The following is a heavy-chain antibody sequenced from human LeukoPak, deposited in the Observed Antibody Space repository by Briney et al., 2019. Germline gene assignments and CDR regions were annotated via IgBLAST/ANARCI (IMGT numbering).Heavy chain of an antibody. CDR3: ARSPYSGSYYGY. V-gene: IGHV1-2*02. CDR1: GYTFTGYY. Sequence: PLASVKVSCTASGYTFTGYYMHWVRQAPGQGLEWMGWINPNSGGTNYAQKFQGRVTMTRDTSISTAYMELSRLRSDDTAVYYCARSPYSGSYYGYWGQGTLVTVSS. CDR2: INPNSGGT. J-gene: IGHJ4*02. D-gene: IGHD1-26*01.